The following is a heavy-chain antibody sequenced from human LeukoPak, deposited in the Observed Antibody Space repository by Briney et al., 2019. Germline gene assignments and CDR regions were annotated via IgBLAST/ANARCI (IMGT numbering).Heavy chain of an antibody. Sequence: PGGSLRLSCAASGFTFSNYWMGWVRQAPGKGLERVANIKQDGSEKYYVDSVKGRFTISRDNAKKSLYLQMNSLRAEDQAVYYCARDKSVGATPFDYWGQGTLVTVSS. CDR3: ARDKSVGATPFDY. D-gene: IGHD1-26*01. CDR1: GFTFSNYW. CDR2: IKQDGSEK. V-gene: IGHV3-7*05. J-gene: IGHJ4*02.